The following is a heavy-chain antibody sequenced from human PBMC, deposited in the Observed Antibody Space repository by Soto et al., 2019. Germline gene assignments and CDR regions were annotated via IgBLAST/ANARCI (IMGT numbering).Heavy chain of an antibody. CDR2: ISYDVTNK. V-gene: IGHV3-30*18. J-gene: IGHJ4*02. CDR1: GFSFNNYG. CDR3: AKDLRIAVAGTDYFDS. Sequence: GGSLRLSCAASGFSFNNYGMHWVRQTPGKGLEWVAVISYDVTNKYYADSVKGRFTISRDNSKNTLYLQMNSLRAEDTAVYYCAKDLRIAVAGTDYFDSWGRGTLVTVSS. D-gene: IGHD6-19*01.